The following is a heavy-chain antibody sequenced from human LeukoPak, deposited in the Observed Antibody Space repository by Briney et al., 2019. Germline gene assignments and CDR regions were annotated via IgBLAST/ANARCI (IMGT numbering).Heavy chain of an antibody. V-gene: IGHV3-23*01. CDR3: AKYRIASGSGSSYDY. D-gene: IGHD1-26*01. Sequence: GGSLRLSCAASGFTFTSYAMSWVRQAPGKGVEWVSAISGSGGSTYYADSVKGRFTTSRDNSKNTLYLQMNSLRAEDTAVYYCAKYRIASGSGSSYDYWGQGTLVTVSS. CDR2: ISGSGGST. J-gene: IGHJ4*02. CDR1: GFTFTSYA.